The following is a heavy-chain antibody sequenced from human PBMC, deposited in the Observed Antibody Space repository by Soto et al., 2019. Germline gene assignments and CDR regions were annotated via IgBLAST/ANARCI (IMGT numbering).Heavy chain of an antibody. CDR2: ISYDGSNK. CDR1: GFTFSSYA. D-gene: IGHD6-19*01. V-gene: IGHV3-30-3*01. CDR3: ARDSTSSGWFQYFQH. J-gene: IGHJ1*01. Sequence: GSLRLSCAASGFTFSSYAMHWVRQAPGKGLEWVAVISYDGSNKYYADSVKGRFTISRDNSKNTLYLQMNSLRAEDTAVYYCARDSTSSGWFQYFQHWGQGTLVTVSS.